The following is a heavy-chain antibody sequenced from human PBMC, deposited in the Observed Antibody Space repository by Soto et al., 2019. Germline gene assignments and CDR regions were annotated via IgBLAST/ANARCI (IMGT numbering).Heavy chain of an antibody. Sequence: ASVKVSCKASGYTFTGYYMHWVRQAPGQGLEWMGWINPNSGGTNYAQKFQGWVTMTRNTSISTAYMELSRLRSDDTAVYSCAREWGAGRDQYDFDYWGQGTLVT. CDR2: INPNSGGT. V-gene: IGHV1-2*04. CDR3: AREWGAGRDQYDFDY. D-gene: IGHD1-26*01. J-gene: IGHJ4*02. CDR1: GYTFTGYY.